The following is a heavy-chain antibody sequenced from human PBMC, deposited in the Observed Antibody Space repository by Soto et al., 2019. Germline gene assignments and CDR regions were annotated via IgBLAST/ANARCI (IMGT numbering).Heavy chain of an antibody. Sequence: GGSLRLSCAAYGFRFSTYNMDWVRQAPGKGPEWIAHISTTSFTIYYADSVKGRFTISRDNDRNSLYLEMNSLRDEDTAVYYCARDRCYDGTCYSASDSWGQGT. CDR1: GFRFSTYN. D-gene: IGHD2-15*01. V-gene: IGHV3-48*02. CDR2: ISTTSFTI. CDR3: ARDRCYDGTCYSASDS. J-gene: IGHJ5*01.